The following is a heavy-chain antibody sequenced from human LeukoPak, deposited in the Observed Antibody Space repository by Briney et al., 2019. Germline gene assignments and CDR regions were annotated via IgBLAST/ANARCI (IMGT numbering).Heavy chain of an antibody. D-gene: IGHD5-12*01. V-gene: IGHV3-23*01. Sequence: GGSLTLSCAASGFTLSTYWMSWVRQAPGKGLEWVSTISSSGSGTYYADSVKGRFTISRDNSNNALYLQMNSPRAEDTAVFYCARHPKGGYTGYESDHWGQGTLVTVSS. CDR2: ISSSGSGT. J-gene: IGHJ4*02. CDR3: ARHPKGGYTGYESDH. CDR1: GFTLSTYW.